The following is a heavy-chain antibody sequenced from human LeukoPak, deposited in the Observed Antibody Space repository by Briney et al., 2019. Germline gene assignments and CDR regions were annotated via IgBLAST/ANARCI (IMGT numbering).Heavy chain of an antibody. Sequence: ASVKVSCKASGGTFSSYAISWVRQAPGQGLEWMGGIIPIFGTANYAQKFQGRVTITADESTSTAYMELSSLRSEDTAVYYCARDQGVVVPAATYYYYYGMDVWGQGTTVTVSS. J-gene: IGHJ6*02. CDR2: IIPIFGTA. CDR3: ARDQGVVVPAATYYYYYGMDV. V-gene: IGHV1-69*13. D-gene: IGHD2-2*01. CDR1: GGTFSSYA.